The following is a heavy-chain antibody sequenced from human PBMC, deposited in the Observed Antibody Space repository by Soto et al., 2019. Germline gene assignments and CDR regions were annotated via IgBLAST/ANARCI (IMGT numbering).Heavy chain of an antibody. Sequence: QVQLVQSGPEVKKPGASVKVSCKAPAYTFTTYGITWVRQAPGHGLEWMGWISGYHGQTNYPQKLRGRVTLTTDTSTSTAYIEMRSLRSDDTAMYYCARDNRKELWVEGRNAMDVWGQGTTVTVSS. CDR1: AYTFTTYG. D-gene: IGHD3-10*01. V-gene: IGHV1-18*04. J-gene: IGHJ6*02. CDR3: ARDNRKELWVEGRNAMDV. CDR2: ISGYHGQT.